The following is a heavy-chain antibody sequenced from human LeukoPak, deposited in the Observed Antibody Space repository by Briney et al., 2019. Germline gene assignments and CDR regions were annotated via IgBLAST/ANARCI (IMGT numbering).Heavy chain of an antibody. CDR2: INHSGST. CDR3: ARGHREYNSGWYDYYYMDV. V-gene: IGHV4-34*01. CDR1: GGSISPYY. D-gene: IGHD6-19*01. Sequence: TSETLSLTCTVSGGSISPYYWSWIRQPPGKGLEWIGEINHSGSTNYNPSLKSRVTISVDTSKNQFSLKLSSVTAADTAVYYCARGHREYNSGWYDYYYMDVWGKGTTVTVSS. J-gene: IGHJ6*03.